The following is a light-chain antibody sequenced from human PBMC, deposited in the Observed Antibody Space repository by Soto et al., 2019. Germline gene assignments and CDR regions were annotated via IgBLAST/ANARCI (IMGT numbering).Light chain of an antibody. CDR2: GAS. CDR3: QQYGSSPPYT. Sequence: EIVLTQSPGTLSLSPGERATLSCRASQSVSSSYLAWYQQKSGQAPRLLIYGASSRATGIPDRFSGSGSGTDFTLTISRLEPADFAVYYCQQYGSSPPYTFGQRTKLDIK. V-gene: IGKV3-20*01. CDR1: QSVSSSY. J-gene: IGKJ2*01.